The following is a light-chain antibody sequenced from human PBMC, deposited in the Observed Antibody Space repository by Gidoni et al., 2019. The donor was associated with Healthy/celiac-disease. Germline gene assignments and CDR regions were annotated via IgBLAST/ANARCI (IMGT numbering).Light chain of an antibody. CDR3: SSYTSSSTPWV. CDR1: SSEVGGYNY. CDR2: EVS. V-gene: IGLV2-14*01. J-gene: IGLJ3*02. Sequence: QSALTPPASVSGSPGQSITVSCTGTSSEVGGYNYVSWYQQHPGKAPKLMIYEVSNRPSGVSNRFSGSKSGNTASLTISGLQAEDEADYYCSSYTSSSTPWVFGGGTKLTVL.